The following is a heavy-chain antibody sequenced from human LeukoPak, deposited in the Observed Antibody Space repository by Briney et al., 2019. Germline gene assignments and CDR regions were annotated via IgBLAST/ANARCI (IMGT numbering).Heavy chain of an antibody. J-gene: IGHJ6*03. CDR2: INPNSGGT. CDR3: ARGKPWIPYGLYRDYYYYMDV. CDR1: GYTFTGYY. Sequence: ASVKVSCKASGYTFTGYYMHWVRQAPGQGLEWMGWINPNSGGTNYAQKFQGRVTMTRDTSISTAYMELSRLRSDDTAVYYCARGKPWIPYGLYRDYYYYMDVWGKGTTVTVSS. D-gene: IGHD5-18*01. V-gene: IGHV1-2*02.